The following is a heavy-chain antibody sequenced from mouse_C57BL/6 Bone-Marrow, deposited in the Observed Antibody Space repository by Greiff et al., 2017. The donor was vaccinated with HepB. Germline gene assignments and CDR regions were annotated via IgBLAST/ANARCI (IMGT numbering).Heavy chain of an antibody. CDR2: IDPANGNN. V-gene: IGHV14-3*01. J-gene: IGHJ1*03. D-gene: IGHD2-1*01. CDR3: ARSLNGKKGYWYFDV. CDR1: GFNIKNTY. Sequence: EVQLQQSVAELVRPGASVKLSCTASGFNIKNTYMHWVKQRPEQGLEWIGRIDPANGNNKYAPKFQGKATITADTSSNTAYLQLSSLTSEDTAIYYCARSLNGKKGYWYFDVWGTGTTVTVSS.